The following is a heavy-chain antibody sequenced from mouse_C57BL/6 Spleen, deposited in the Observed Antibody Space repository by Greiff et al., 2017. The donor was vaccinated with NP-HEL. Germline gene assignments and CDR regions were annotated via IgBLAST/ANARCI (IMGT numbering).Heavy chain of an antibody. CDR3: AKNRYYYGSSYWYFDV. CDR1: GFSLTSYG. J-gene: IGHJ1*03. V-gene: IGHV2-5*01. Sequence: QVQLQQSGPGLVQPSQSLSITCTVSGFSLTSYGVHWVRQSPGKGLEWLGVIWRGGSTDYNAAFMSRLSITKDNSKSQVFFKMNSLQADDTAIYYCAKNRYYYGSSYWYFDVWGTGTTVTVSS. D-gene: IGHD1-1*01. CDR2: IWRGGST.